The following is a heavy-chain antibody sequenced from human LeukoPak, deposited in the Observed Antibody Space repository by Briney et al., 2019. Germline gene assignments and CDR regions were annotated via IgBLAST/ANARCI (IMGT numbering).Heavy chain of an antibody. J-gene: IGHJ4*02. CDR2: ISYDGSNK. Sequence: PGGSLRLSCAASGFTFSSYGMHWVRQAPGKGLEWVAVISYDGSNKYYADSVKGRFTISRDNSKNTLYLQMNSLRAEDTAVYYCAKDFLSSGRQLGFDYWGQGTLVTVSS. D-gene: IGHD6-19*01. CDR1: GFTFSSYG. V-gene: IGHV3-30*18. CDR3: AKDFLSSGRQLGFDY.